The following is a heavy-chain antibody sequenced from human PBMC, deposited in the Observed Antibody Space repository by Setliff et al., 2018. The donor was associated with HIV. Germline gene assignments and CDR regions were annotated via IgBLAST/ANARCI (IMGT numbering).Heavy chain of an antibody. D-gene: IGHD7-27*01. CDR1: GRSFSGYY. Sequence: SETLSLTCAVYGRSFSGYYWNWIRQSPGKGLEWIGEINHSGGTNYNPSLKRRVTMSIDTSKNKFSLNVSSVTAADTAVYYCARGWGHDGFDFWGQGTMVTVSS. J-gene: IGHJ3*01. V-gene: IGHV4-34*01. CDR2: INHSGGT. CDR3: ARGWGHDGFDF.